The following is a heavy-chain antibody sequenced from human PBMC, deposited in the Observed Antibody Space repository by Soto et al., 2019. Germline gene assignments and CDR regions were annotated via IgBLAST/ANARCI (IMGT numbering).Heavy chain of an antibody. J-gene: IGHJ4*02. CDR1: GFTFSSYA. D-gene: IGHD3-22*01. V-gene: IGHV3-23*01. CDR3: AKAYRYYDSSGYYYGVNYFDY. Sequence: EVQLLESGGGLVQPGGSLRLSCAASGFTFSSYAMSWVRQAPGKGLEWVSAISGSGGSTYYADSVKGRFTISRDNSKNTLYLQMNSLRAEDKAVYYCAKAYRYYDSSGYYYGVNYFDYWGQGTLVTVSS. CDR2: ISGSGGST.